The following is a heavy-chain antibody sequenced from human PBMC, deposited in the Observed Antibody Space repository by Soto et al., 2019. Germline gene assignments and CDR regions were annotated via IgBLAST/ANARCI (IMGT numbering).Heavy chain of an antibody. Sequence: AWSLRLSCEASGFTFSRYGMTWVRQAPGKGLEWVSSIGGSGASIYYADTMKGRFTISRDNSKNTLYLQMNTLRADDTALYYCAKDRARTVATLMLQYWGQGTRVTVSS. V-gene: IGHV3-23*01. J-gene: IGHJ4*02. CDR2: IGGSGASI. CDR3: AKDRARTVATLMLQY. CDR1: GFTFSRYG. D-gene: IGHD4-17*01.